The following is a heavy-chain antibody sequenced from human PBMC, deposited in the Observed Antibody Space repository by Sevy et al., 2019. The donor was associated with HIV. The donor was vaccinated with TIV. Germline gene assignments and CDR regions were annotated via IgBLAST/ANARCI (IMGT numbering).Heavy chain of an antibody. CDR1: GFTFSSYA. J-gene: IGHJ4*02. Sequence: GGSLRLSCAASGFTFSSYAMSWVRQAPGKGLEWVSAISGSGGSTYYADSVKGRFTISRDNSKNTLYLQRNSLRAEDTAVYYCAKEYVTMVRGVIITPYFDYWGQGTLVTVSS. CDR3: AKEYVTMVRGVIITPYFDY. D-gene: IGHD3-10*01. V-gene: IGHV3-23*01. CDR2: ISGSGGST.